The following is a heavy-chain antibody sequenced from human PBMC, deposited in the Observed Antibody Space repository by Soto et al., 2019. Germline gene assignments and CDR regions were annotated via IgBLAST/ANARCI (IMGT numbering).Heavy chain of an antibody. V-gene: IGHV4-30-2*01. CDR3: ARGRSSLVGITMVRGVIPHYYYGMDV. CDR1: GGSLSSGGYS. J-gene: IGHJ6*02. Sequence: SDTLSLTCAVSGGSLSSGGYSWIWIRQPPGKGLECIGYINHSGSTYYNPSLKSRVTISLDRSKNQFSLKLSSVTAADTAVYYCARGRSSLVGITMVRGVIPHYYYGMDVWGQGTTVTVSS. D-gene: IGHD3-10*01. CDR2: INHSGST.